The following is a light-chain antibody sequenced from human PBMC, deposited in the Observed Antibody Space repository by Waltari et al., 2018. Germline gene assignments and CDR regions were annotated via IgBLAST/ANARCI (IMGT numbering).Light chain of an antibody. CDR3: QRYNDYPPT. V-gene: IGKV1-5*03. CDR1: QGVSHW. J-gene: IGKJ4*01. Sequence: DIQMTQSPYTLSASVGDRVTITCRASQGVSHWLAWYQQKPGKAPKHLISKASSLEKEVPARFSGSGSGTEFTLTITNLQPDDFATFYCQRYNDYPPTFGGGTKVEIK. CDR2: KAS.